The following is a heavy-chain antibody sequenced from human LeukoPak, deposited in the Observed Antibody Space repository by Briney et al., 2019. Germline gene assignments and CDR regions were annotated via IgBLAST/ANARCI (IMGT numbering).Heavy chain of an antibody. Sequence: ASVKVSCKASGYTFTSYGISWVRQAPGQGLEWMGWISAYNGNTNYAQKLQGRVTMTTDTSTSTAYMELRSLRSDDTAVYYCARDGVVPAAISDNFFDYWGQGTLVTVSS. J-gene: IGHJ4*02. CDR1: GYTFTSYG. V-gene: IGHV1-18*01. D-gene: IGHD2-2*01. CDR3: ARDGVVPAAISDNFFDY. CDR2: ISAYNGNT.